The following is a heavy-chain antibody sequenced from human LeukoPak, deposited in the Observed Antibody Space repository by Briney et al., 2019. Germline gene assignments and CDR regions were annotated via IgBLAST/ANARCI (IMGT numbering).Heavy chain of an antibody. CDR3: ASKLPGIAVAGTLVSWFDP. CDR2: IIPIFGTA. CDR1: GGTFSSYA. V-gene: IGHV1-69*06. Sequence: GASVKVSCKASGGTFSSYAISWVRQAPGQGLEWMGGIIPIFGTANYAQRFQGRVTITADKSTSTAYMELSSLRSEDTAVYYCASKLPGIAVAGTLVSWFDPWGQGTLVTVSS. D-gene: IGHD6-19*01. J-gene: IGHJ5*02.